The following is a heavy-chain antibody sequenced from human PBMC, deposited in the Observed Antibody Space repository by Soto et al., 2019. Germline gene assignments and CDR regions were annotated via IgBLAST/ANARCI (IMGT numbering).Heavy chain of an antibody. CDR2: ISSSGSTI. V-gene: IGHV3-11*01. J-gene: IGHJ6*03. D-gene: IGHD6-6*01. Sequence: GGSLRLSCAASGFTFSDYYMSWIRQAPGKGLEWVSYISSSGSTIYYADSVKGRFTISRDNAKNSLYLQMNSLRAEDTAVYYCARDTRHSSSYYYYYYMDVWGKGTTVTVSS. CDR1: GFTFSDYY. CDR3: ARDTRHSSSYYYYYYMDV.